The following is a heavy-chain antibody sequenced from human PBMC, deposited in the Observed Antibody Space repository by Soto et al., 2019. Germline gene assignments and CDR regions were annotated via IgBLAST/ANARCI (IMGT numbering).Heavy chain of an antibody. J-gene: IGHJ6*02. Sequence: SETLSLTCAVSGYSISSGYYWGWIRQPPGKGLEWIGSIYHSGSTYYNPSLKSRVTISVDTSKNQFSLKLSSVTAADTAVYYCAREGVRGSGFFYYYYGMDVWGQGTTVTV. D-gene: IGHD3-3*01. V-gene: IGHV4-38-2*02. CDR3: AREGVRGSGFFYYYYGMDV. CDR1: GYSISSGYY. CDR2: IYHSGST.